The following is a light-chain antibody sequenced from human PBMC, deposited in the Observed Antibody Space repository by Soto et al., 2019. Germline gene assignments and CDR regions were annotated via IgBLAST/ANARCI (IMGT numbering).Light chain of an antibody. V-gene: IGLV2-23*01. CDR3: CSYAGSSTPYV. Sequence: QSVLTQPASVSGSPGQSITISCTGTSSDVGSYNLVSWYQQHPGKAPKLMIYEGSKRHSGVSNRFSGSKSGNTASLTISGLQAEDEADYYCCSYAGSSTPYVFGPGTKLTVL. J-gene: IGLJ1*01. CDR2: EGS. CDR1: SSDVGSYNL.